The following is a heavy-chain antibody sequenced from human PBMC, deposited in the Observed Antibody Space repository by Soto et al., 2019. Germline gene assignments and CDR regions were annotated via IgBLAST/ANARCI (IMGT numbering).Heavy chain of an antibody. J-gene: IGHJ5*02. Sequence: GASVKVSCKASGYTFTSYAMHWVRQAPGQRLEWMGWINAGNGNTKYSQKFQGRVTITRNTSTSTAYMELSSLRSEDTAVYYCARTGVLRYFDWSLGWFDPWGQGTLVTVSS. CDR3: ARTGVLRYFDWSLGWFDP. CDR2: INAGNGNT. V-gene: IGHV1-3*01. CDR1: GYTFTSYA. D-gene: IGHD3-9*01.